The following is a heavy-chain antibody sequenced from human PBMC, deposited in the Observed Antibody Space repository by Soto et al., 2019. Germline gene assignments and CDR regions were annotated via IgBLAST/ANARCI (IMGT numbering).Heavy chain of an antibody. CDR1: GYSVTSSDYY. CDR2: MFYSGLT. V-gene: IGHV4-39*01. Sequence: SETLSLTCSVSGYSVTSSDYYWAWIRQPPGKGLEWIGSMFYSGLTYYNPSLKSRVTLSVDMSKNQFSVRLNSVTAADTAAYYCAPLSVSLSGPYGIHVWGQGTTVTVSS. J-gene: IGHJ6*02. CDR3: APLSVSLSGPYGIHV. D-gene: IGHD2-15*01.